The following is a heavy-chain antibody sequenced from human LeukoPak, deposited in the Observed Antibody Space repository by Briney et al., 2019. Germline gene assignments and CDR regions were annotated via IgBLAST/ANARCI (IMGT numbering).Heavy chain of an antibody. CDR3: ARDGVKGVDH. Sequence: PSDTLSLTCTVSGGSISNYYWSWIRQPAGKGLEWIGRIFASGITNYNPSLKSRITMSVDTSKTQFSLQLSSVTAADTAVYYCARDGVKGVDHWGQGTLVTVSS. CDR2: IFASGIT. J-gene: IGHJ4*02. D-gene: IGHD3-16*01. CDR1: GGSISNYY. V-gene: IGHV4-4*07.